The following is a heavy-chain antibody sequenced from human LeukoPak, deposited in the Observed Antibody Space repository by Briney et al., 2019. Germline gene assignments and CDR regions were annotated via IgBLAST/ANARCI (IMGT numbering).Heavy chain of an antibody. CDR1: GYTFTSYA. D-gene: IGHD1-7*01. V-gene: IGHV1-3*01. Sequence: ASVKVSCKASGYTFTSYAMHWVRQAPGQRLEWMGWINAGNGNTKYSQKFQGRVTITRDTSASTAYMELSSLRSEDTAVYYCAGTGITGTTSDYWGQGTLVTVSS. J-gene: IGHJ4*02. CDR2: INAGNGNT. CDR3: AGTGITGTTSDY.